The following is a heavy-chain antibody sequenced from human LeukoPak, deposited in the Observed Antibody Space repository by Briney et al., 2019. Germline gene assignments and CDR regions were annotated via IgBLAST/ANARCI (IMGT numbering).Heavy chain of an antibody. J-gene: IGHJ4*02. CDR1: CGFVNSYY. CDR3: ARWATGSRYFDY. D-gene: IGHD1-1*01. V-gene: IGHV4-59*08. CDR2: IHYSGST. Sequence: PSETLSLTCTVSCGFVNSYYWSWIRQPPGKGLEWIGYIHYSGSTNYNPSLKSRITISVDTSKNQFSLRLNSVTAADTAVYYCARWATGSRYFDYWGQGTLVTVSS.